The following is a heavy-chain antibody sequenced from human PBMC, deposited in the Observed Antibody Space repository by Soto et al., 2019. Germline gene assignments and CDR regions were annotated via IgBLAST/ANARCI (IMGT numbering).Heavy chain of an antibody. Sequence: SETLSLACAVSGYSISSGYYWGWIRQPPGKGLDWIGTIYHSGSTYYSPSLMSRVTISIDTSKNHFSLKMTSVTAADTAMYYCARGLEYTGMDVWGQGTTVT. CDR1: GYSISSGYY. J-gene: IGHJ6*02. V-gene: IGHV4-38-2*01. D-gene: IGHD3-3*01. CDR3: ARGLEYTGMDV. CDR2: IYHSGST.